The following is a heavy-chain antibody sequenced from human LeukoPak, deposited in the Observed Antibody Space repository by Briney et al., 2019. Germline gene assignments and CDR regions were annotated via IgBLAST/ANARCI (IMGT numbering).Heavy chain of an antibody. Sequence: SETLSLTCTVSGGSISSYYWSWIRQPPGKGLEGIGYIYYSGSTNYNPSLKSRGTISVDTSKNQFSLKLSSVTAADTDVYYCARGGIAARPDWFDPWGQGTLVTVSS. CDR2: IYYSGST. D-gene: IGHD6-6*01. CDR3: ARGGIAARPDWFDP. V-gene: IGHV4-59*01. J-gene: IGHJ5*02. CDR1: GGSISSYY.